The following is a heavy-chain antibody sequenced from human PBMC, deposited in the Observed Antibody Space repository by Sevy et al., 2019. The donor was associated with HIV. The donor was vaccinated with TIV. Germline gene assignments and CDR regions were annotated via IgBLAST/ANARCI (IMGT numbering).Heavy chain of an antibody. CDR1: GGSVTSDTYY. V-gene: IGHV4-61*01. J-gene: IGHJ6*02. CDR2: IYYNVRI. D-gene: IGHD1-26*01. CDR3: TRLGGVTDYGMDV. Sequence: SETLSLTCTVSGGSVTSDTYYWTWIRQPPGKGLEFIGYIYYNVRINYNPSLKSRVTISVDTSKNQFSLKLTSVTAADTAVYYCTRLGGVTDYGMDVWGQGTTVTVSS.